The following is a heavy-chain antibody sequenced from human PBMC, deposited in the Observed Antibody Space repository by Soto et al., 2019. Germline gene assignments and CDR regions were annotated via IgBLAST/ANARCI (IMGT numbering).Heavy chain of an antibody. J-gene: IGHJ4*02. CDR2: ISGSGGST. D-gene: IGHD6-6*01. Sequence: PGGSLRLSCAASGFTFSSYAMNWVRQAPGKGLEWVLGISGSGGSTYYADSVKGRFTVSRDNFKNLLYLQMNSLRAEDTAVYFCAARITARPGFDYWGQGTLVTVSS. CDR1: GFTFSSYA. V-gene: IGHV3-23*01. CDR3: AARITARPGFDY.